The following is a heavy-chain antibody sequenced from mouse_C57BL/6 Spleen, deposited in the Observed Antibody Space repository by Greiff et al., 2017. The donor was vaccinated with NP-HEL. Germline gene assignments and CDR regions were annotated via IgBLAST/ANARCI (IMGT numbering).Heavy chain of an antibody. CDR2: INPYNGGT. V-gene: IGHV1-19*01. Sequence: EVKLMESGPVLVKPGASVKMSCKASGYTFTDYYMNWVKQSHGKSLEWIGVINPYNGGTSYNQKFKGKATLTVDKSSSTAYMELNSLTSEDSAVYYCARRGGNPPYYYAMDYWGQGTSVTVSS. J-gene: IGHJ4*01. CDR3: ARRGGNPPYYYAMDY. CDR1: GYTFTDYY.